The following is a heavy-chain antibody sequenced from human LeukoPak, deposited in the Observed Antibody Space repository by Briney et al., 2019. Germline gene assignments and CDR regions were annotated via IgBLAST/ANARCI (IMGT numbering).Heavy chain of an antibody. J-gene: IGHJ4*02. CDR2: ITGSGGTT. V-gene: IGHV3-23*01. D-gene: IGHD3-3*01. CDR3: AKRIWSAY. CDR1: GFSFTSYG. Sequence: PGGSLRLSCAASGFSFTSYGMTWVRQAPGKGPEWVSSITGSGGTTYYADSVKGRFTISRDNSENTLHLQMNSLRAEDTAIYYCAKRIWSAYWGQGTLVTVSS.